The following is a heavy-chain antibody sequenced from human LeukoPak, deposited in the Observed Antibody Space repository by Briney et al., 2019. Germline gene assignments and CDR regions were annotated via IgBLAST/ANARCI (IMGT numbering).Heavy chain of an antibody. D-gene: IGHD5-18*01. Sequence: ASVQVSCKASGGPFSSYAISWVRQAPGQGLEWMGGIIPIFGTANYAQKFQGRVTITADESTSTAYMELSSLRSEDTAVYYCATYVDTAMVVDAFDIWGQGTMVTVSS. J-gene: IGHJ3*02. CDR2: IIPIFGTA. V-gene: IGHV1-69*13. CDR1: GGPFSSYA. CDR3: ATYVDTAMVVDAFDI.